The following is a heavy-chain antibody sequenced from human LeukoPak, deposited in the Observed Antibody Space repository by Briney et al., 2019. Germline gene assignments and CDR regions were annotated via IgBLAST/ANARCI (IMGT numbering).Heavy chain of an antibody. J-gene: IGHJ5*02. V-gene: IGHV1-69*05. CDR3: ARGGIISNGLDLPSGFDP. CDR2: IIPIFGTA. Sequence: SVKVSCKASGGTFSSYAISGVRQAPGQGLEWMGGIIPIFGTANYAQKFQGRVTITTDESTSTASMEMRSLRSEDTAVYYCARGGIISNGLDLPSGFDPWGQGILVTVSS. D-gene: IGHD3-16*01. CDR1: GGTFSSYA.